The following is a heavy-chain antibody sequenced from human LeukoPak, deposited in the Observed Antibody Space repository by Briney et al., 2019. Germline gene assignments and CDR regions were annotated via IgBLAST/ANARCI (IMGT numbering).Heavy chain of an antibody. Sequence: GGSLRLSCAASGFTFSSYWMHWVRQAPGKGLVWVSRINSDGSSTSYADSVKGRFTISRDNAKNTLYLQMNSLRAEDTAVYYCARGFGVVIMKRPNNWFDPWGQGTLVTVSS. CDR2: INSDGSST. CDR3: ARGFGVVIMKRPNNWFDP. CDR1: GFTFSSYW. V-gene: IGHV3-74*01. J-gene: IGHJ5*02. D-gene: IGHD3-3*01.